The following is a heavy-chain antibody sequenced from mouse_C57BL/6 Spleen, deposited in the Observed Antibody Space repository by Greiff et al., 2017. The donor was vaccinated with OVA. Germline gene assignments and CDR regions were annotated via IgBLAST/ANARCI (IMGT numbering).Heavy chain of an antibody. CDR1: GYAFSSSW. Sequence: QVQLQQSGPELVKPGASVKISCKASGYAFSSSWMNWVKQRPGKGLEWIGRIYPGDGDTNYNGKFKGKATLTADKSSSTAYMQLSSLTSEDSAVYFCARGGLLQGYYAMDYWGQGTSVTVSS. D-gene: IGHD2-3*01. CDR2: IYPGDGDT. J-gene: IGHJ4*01. CDR3: ARGGLLQGYYAMDY. V-gene: IGHV1-82*01.